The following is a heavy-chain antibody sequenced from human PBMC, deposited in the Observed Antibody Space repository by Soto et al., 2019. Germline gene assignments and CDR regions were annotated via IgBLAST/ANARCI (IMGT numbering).Heavy chain of an antibody. V-gene: IGHV3-9*01. J-gene: IGHJ3*02. Sequence: SLRLSCAASGFTFDDYAMHWVRQAPGKGLEWVSGISWNSGSIGYADSVKGRFTISRDNAKNSLYLQMNSLRAEDTALYYCAAAYSSSWYQGHDAFDSWGQGTMVTVSS. CDR2: ISWNSGSI. CDR3: AAAYSSSWYQGHDAFDS. CDR1: GFTFDDYA. D-gene: IGHD6-13*01.